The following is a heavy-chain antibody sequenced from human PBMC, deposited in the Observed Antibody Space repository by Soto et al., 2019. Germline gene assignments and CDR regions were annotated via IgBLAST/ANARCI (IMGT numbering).Heavy chain of an antibody. V-gene: IGHV1-69*02. CDR2: IIPILGIA. J-gene: IGHJ6*02. CDR1: GGTFSSYT. Sequence: QVQLVQSGAEVKKPGSSVKVSCKASGGTFSSYTISWVRQAPGQGLEWMGRIIPILGIANYAQKFQGRVTITAANYARTAYRGLGSVRSEDTAVYYRARGPAAPRPNSYYYGMDVWRHGTTVTVSS. D-gene: IGHD2-15*01. CDR3: ARGPAAPRPNSYYYGMDV.